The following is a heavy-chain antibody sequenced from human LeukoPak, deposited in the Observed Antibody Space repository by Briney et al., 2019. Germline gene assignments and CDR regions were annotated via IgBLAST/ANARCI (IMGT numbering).Heavy chain of an antibody. V-gene: IGHV3-74*01. CDR3: ARVGKSGSYYYFDY. D-gene: IGHD1-26*01. J-gene: IGHJ4*02. CDR1: GFAFSTYW. Sequence: GGSLRLSCAASGFAFSTYWMYWVRQAPGKGLVWVSRINTDGRNTGYADSVKGRFTISRDNAKNTLYLQMTILTAEDTAVYYCARVGKSGSYYYFDYWGQGTLVTVSS. CDR2: INTDGRNT.